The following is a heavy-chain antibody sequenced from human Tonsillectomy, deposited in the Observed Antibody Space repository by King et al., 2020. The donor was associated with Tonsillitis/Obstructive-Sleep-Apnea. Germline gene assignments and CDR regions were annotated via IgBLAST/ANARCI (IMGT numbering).Heavy chain of an antibody. CDR2: IYYSGST. Sequence: PLQESGPGLVKPSETLSLTCTVSGGSVSSGSYYWSWIRQPPGKGLEWIGYIYYSGSTNYNPSLKSRVTISVDTSKNQFSLKLSSVTAADTAVYYCARARYGDYVNYYYYYMDVWGKGTTVTVSS. V-gene: IGHV4-61*01. D-gene: IGHD4-17*01. CDR3: ARARYGDYVNYYYYYMDV. J-gene: IGHJ6*03. CDR1: GGSVSSGSYY.